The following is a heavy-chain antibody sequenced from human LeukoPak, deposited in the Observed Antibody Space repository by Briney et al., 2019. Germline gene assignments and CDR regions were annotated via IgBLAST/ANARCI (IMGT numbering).Heavy chain of an antibody. D-gene: IGHD2-2*01. CDR3: ARGVYCSSTSCYEGNFDY. Sequence: SETLSLTCAVSGGSISSGGYSWSWIRQPPGKGLEWIGYIYHSGSTYYNPALKSRVTISVDRSKNQFSLKLSSVTAADTAVYYCARGVYCSSTSCYEGNFDYWGQGTLVTVSS. J-gene: IGHJ4*02. V-gene: IGHV4-30-2*01. CDR2: IYHSGST. CDR1: GGSISSGGYS.